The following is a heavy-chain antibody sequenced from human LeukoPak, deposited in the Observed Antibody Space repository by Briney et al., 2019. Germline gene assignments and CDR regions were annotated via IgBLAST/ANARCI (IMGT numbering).Heavy chain of an antibody. CDR3: GRWGIEAAIDY. J-gene: IGHJ4*02. Sequence: GGSLRLSCATSGFTFSPYWMNWVRQAPGKGLEWVANVNPDGSETYYLDSVKGRFTISSDNVKNSLYLLMNSLRAEDTAVYYCGRWGIEAAIDYWGQGTLVTVSS. D-gene: IGHD2-2*01. CDR1: GFTFSPYW. CDR2: VNPDGSET. V-gene: IGHV3-7*01.